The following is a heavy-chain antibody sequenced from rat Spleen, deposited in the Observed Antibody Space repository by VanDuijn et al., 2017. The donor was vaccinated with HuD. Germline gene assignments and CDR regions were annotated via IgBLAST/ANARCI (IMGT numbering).Heavy chain of an antibody. CDR3: ARGYVMDA. CDR1: GFTFSNYN. V-gene: IGHV5-25*01. Sequence: EVQLVESGGGLVQPGRSMKLSCAASGFTFSNYNMAWVRQAPTKGLEWVASINTGGGNTYYRDSVKGRFTISRDNAKSTLYLQMDSLRSEDTATYYCARGYVMDAWGQGASVTVSS. CDR2: INTGGGNT. J-gene: IGHJ4*01.